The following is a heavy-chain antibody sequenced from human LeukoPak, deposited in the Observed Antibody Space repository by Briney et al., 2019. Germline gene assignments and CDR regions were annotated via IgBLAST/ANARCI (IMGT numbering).Heavy chain of an antibody. D-gene: IGHD2-21*02. Sequence: GGSLRLSCAASGFTFRNYGMHWVRQAPGKGLEWVAIIYYDGSIKYYTDSVKGRFTISRDNSKNTLYLQMNSLRAEDTAVYYCATVRGCGGDCFYSDYWGQGTLVTVSS. J-gene: IGHJ4*02. CDR2: IYYDGSIK. CDR3: ATVRGCGGDCFYSDY. V-gene: IGHV3-33*01. CDR1: GFTFRNYG.